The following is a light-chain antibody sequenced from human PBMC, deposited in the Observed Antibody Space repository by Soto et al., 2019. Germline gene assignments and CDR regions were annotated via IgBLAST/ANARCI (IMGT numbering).Light chain of an antibody. CDR2: DVT. Sequence: QSVLTQPRSVSGSPGQSVTISCTGTSSDVGGYNSVSWYQQQPGKAPKLMIYDVTKRPSGVPDRLSGSKSGNTASLTISGLQTEDEADYYCCSYTSSSTLLVFGGGTKLTVL. CDR3: CSYTSSSTLLV. CDR1: SSDVGGYNS. V-gene: IGLV2-11*01. J-gene: IGLJ3*02.